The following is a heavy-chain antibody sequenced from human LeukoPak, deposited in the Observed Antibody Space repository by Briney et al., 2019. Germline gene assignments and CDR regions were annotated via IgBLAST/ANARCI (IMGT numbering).Heavy chain of an antibody. J-gene: IGHJ4*02. V-gene: IGHV3-15*01. CDR2: IKSKTDGGTT. Sequence: GGSLRLSCAASGFTFSNVWMSWVRQAPGQGLEWVGRIKSKTDGGTTDYSAPVKGRFTIPRDDSKDTVYLQMNSLKTEDTAVYYCACFHALDYWGQGTLVTVSS. CDR3: ACFHALDY. D-gene: IGHD2/OR15-2a*01. CDR1: GFTFSNVW.